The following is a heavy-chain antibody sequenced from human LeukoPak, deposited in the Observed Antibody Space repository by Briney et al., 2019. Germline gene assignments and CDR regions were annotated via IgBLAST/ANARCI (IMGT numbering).Heavy chain of an antibody. CDR3: ARGPGYSSGWYFRYFGY. V-gene: IGHV4-34*01. J-gene: IGHJ4*02. Sequence: PSETLSLTCAVYGGSFSGYYWSWIRQPPGKGLEWIGEINHSGSTNYNPSLKSRVTISVDTSKNQFSLKLSSVTAADTAVYYCARGPGYSSGWYFRYFGYWGQGTLVTVSS. CDR1: GGSFSGYY. D-gene: IGHD6-19*01. CDR2: INHSGST.